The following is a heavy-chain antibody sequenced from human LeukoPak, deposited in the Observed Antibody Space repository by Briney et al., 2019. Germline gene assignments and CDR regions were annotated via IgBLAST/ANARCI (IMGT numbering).Heavy chain of an antibody. V-gene: IGHV3-30*18. J-gene: IGHJ4*02. Sequence: GGSLRLSCAASGFTFSKYGMHWVRQAPGKGLEWVAVISFDGSNKYYVDSVKGRFTISRDNSKNTLYLQMNSLRAEDTSVYYCAKGEGMVRGAIMNYWGQGTMV. CDR3: AKGEGMVRGAIMNY. D-gene: IGHD3-10*01. CDR2: ISFDGSNK. CDR1: GFTFSKYG.